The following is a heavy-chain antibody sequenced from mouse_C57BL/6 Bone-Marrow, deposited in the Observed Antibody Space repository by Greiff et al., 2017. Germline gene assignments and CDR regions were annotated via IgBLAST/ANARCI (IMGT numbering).Heavy chain of an antibody. V-gene: IGHV1-54*01. Sequence: VQLQQSGAELVRPGTSVKVSCKASGYAFTNYLIEWVKQRPGQGLAWIGVINPGSGGTNYNEKFTGKATLTADKSSSTAYMQLSSLTSEDSAVYFCATPIYYGNYGTVNDVWGTGTTVTVSS. CDR2: INPGSGGT. D-gene: IGHD2-1*01. CDR1: GYAFTNYL. J-gene: IGHJ1*03. CDR3: ATPIYYGNYGTVNDV.